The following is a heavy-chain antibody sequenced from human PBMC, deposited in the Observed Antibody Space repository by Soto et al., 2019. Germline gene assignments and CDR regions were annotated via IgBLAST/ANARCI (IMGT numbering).Heavy chain of an antibody. CDR1: GGSISSGDYY. D-gene: IGHD3-10*01. J-gene: IGHJ5*02. CDR3: AREGWNYGSGGNNWFAP. V-gene: IGHV4-30-4*01. CDR2: IYYSGST. Sequence: PSETLSLTCTVSGGSISSGDYYWSWIRQPPGKGLEWIGYIYYSGSTYYNPSLKSRVTISVDTSKNQFSLKLSSVTAADTAEYYCAREGWNYGSGGNNWFAPWGQGTLVTVSS.